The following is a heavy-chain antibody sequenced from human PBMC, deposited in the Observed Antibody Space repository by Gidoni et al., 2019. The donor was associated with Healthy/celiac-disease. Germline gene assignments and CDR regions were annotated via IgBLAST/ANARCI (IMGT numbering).Heavy chain of an antibody. CDR2: INPSGGST. V-gene: IGHV1-46*01. D-gene: IGHD5-12*01. CDR3: ARDTTAGHSGYDSWNAFDY. CDR1: GYTFTTYY. Sequence: QVQLVQSGAAVKKPGAAVTVSCKPSGYTFTTYYTHWVRQAPGPGLEWMGIINPSGGSTSYAQKYQGRVTMHRDTSTSTVDMELSSLRSEDTAVYYCARDTTAGHSGYDSWNAFDYWGQGTLVTVSS. J-gene: IGHJ4*02.